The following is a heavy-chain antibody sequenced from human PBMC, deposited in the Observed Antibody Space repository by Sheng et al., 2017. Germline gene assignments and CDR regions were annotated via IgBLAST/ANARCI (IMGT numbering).Heavy chain of an antibody. Sequence: QVQLQESGPGLVKPSETLSLTCTVSGYSISSGYYWGWIRQPPGKGLEWIGSIYHSGSTYYNPSLKSRVTISVDTSKNQFSLKLSSVTAADTAVYYCARAIPAAILDYYYYMDVWGQGTTVTVSS. CDR2: IYHSGST. CDR1: GYSISSGYY. V-gene: IGHV4-38-2*02. J-gene: IGHJ6*03. D-gene: IGHD2-2*02. CDR3: ARAIPAAILDYYYYMDV.